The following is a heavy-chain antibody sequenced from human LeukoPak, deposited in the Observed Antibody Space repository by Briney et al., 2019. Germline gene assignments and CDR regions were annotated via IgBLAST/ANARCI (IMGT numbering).Heavy chain of an antibody. D-gene: IGHD3-3*01. CDR3: ARDAETHYDFWSGNYMDV. V-gene: IGHV3-11*04. CDR1: GFTFSDYY. J-gene: IGHJ6*03. Sequence: GGSLRLSCAASGFTFSDYYMSWIRQAPGKGLEWVSYISSSGSTIYYADSVKGRFTISRDNAKNSLYLQMNSLRAEDTAVYYCARDAETHYDFWSGNYMDVWGKGTTVTVSS. CDR2: ISSSGSTI.